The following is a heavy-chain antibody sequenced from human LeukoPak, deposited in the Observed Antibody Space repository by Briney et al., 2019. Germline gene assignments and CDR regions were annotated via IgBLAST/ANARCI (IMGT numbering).Heavy chain of an antibody. J-gene: IGHJ4*02. V-gene: IGHV4-4*02. CDR1: GGSISSSNW. D-gene: IGHD6-19*01. CDR2: IYHSGST. CDR3: APGTWIAVAGTPATFDY. Sequence: SETLSLTCAVSGGSISSSNWWSWVRQPPGKGLEWIGEIYHSGSTNYNPSLKSRVTISVDKSKNQFSLKLSSVTAADTAVYYCAPGTWIAVAGTPATFDYWGQGTLVTVSS.